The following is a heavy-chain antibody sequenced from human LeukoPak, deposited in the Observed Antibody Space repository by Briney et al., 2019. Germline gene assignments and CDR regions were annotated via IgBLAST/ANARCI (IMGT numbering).Heavy chain of an antibody. V-gene: IGHV3-23*01. CDR2: ISGSGGST. CDR1: GFTFSSYE. D-gene: IGHD3-10*02. J-gene: IGHJ4*02. CDR3: AKDYVPFPPAGYYFDY. Sequence: PGGSLRLSCAASGFTFSSYEMNWVRQAPGKGLEWVSAISGSGGSTYYADSVKGRFTISRDNSKNTLYLQMNSLRAEDTAVYYCAKDYVPFPPAGYYFDYWGQGTLVTVSS.